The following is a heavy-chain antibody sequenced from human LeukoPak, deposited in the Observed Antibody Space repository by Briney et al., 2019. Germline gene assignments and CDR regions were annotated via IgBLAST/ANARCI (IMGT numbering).Heavy chain of an antibody. J-gene: IGHJ6*03. CDR3: ARDITIFGVDANSVYYYYYMDV. CDR2: INPSGGST. Sequence: GASVKVSCKASGYTFTSYYMHWVRQAPGQGLEWMGIINPSGGSTSYAQKFQGRVTMTRDTSTSTVYMELSSLRSEDTAVYYCARDITIFGVDANSVYYYYYMDVWGKGTTVTVSS. V-gene: IGHV1-46*03. CDR1: GYTFTSYY. D-gene: IGHD3-3*01.